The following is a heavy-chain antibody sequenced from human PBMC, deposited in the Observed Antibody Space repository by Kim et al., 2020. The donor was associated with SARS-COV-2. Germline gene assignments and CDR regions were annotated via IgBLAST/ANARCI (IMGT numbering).Heavy chain of an antibody. J-gene: IGHJ4*02. V-gene: IGHV4-31*02. D-gene: IGHD3-10*01. Sequence: TQSIKSRFTISIDTSKTQFSLKMITMTAADTAVYYCASQKRIDGSEPFDYWGQGTLVTVSS. CDR3: ASQKRIDGSEPFDY.